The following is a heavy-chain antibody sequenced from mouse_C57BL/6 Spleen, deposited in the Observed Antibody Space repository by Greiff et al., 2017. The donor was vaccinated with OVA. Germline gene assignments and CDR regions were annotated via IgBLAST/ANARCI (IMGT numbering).Heavy chain of an antibody. CDR1: GFNIKDAY. CDR3: TIDSSGTDY. CDR2: IDPENGDT. V-gene: IGHV14-4*01. J-gene: IGHJ2*01. Sequence: EVQRVESGAELVRPGASVKLSCTASGFNIKDAYMHWVKQRPEQGLEWIGWIDPENGDTEYASKFQGKATITADTSSNTAYLQLSSLTSEDTAVYYCTIDSSGTDYWGQGTTLTVSS. D-gene: IGHD3-2*02.